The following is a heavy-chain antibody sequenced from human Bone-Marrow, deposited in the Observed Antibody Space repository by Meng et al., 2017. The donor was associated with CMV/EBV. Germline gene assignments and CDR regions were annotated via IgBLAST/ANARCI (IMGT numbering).Heavy chain of an antibody. Sequence: LSCVGSGFTFSNAWMSWVRQAPGKGLEWVCRIKSKYDGGTIEYAAPVKGRFTISRDDSKNTVSLQMNSLQTEDTAVYYCATGGYYLDFWGLGILVTVSS. CDR2: IKSKYDGGTI. V-gene: IGHV3-15*07. CDR3: ATGGYYLDF. J-gene: IGHJ4*02. CDR1: GFTFSNAW.